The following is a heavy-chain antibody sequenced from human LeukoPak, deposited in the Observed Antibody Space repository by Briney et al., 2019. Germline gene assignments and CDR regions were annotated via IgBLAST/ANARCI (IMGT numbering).Heavy chain of an antibody. CDR1: GFTFSSYA. CDR3: AKCRLSGWYPFDY. V-gene: IGHV3-23*01. D-gene: IGHD6-19*01. Sequence: AGGSLRLSCAASGFTFSSYAMRWVRQAPGKGLEWVSAISGSGGSTYYADSVKGRFTISRDNSKNTLYLQMNSLRAEDTAVYYCAKCRLSGWYPFDYWGQGTLVTVSS. J-gene: IGHJ4*02. CDR2: ISGSGGST.